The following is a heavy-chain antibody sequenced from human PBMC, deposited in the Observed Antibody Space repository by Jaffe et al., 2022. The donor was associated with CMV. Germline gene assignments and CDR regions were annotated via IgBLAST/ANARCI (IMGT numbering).Heavy chain of an antibody. J-gene: IGHJ4*02. CDR1: GFTFDDYA. Sequence: EVQLVESGGGLVQPGRSLRLSCAASGFTFDDYAMHWVRQAPGKGLEWVSGISWNSGSIGYADSVKGRFTISRDNAKNSLYLQMNSLRAEDTALYYCAKDIRSKRFLEWLPLDYWGQGTLVTVSS. CDR2: ISWNSGSI. CDR3: AKDIRSKRFLEWLPLDY. D-gene: IGHD3-3*01. V-gene: IGHV3-9*01.